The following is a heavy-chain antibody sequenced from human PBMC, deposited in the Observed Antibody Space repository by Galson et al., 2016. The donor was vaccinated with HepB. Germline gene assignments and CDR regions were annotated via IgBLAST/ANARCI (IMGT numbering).Heavy chain of an antibody. J-gene: IGHJ4*02. CDR1: AGSISTNTYY. Sequence: SETLSLTCTVSAGSISTNTYYWGWIRQPPGKGLEWIGSISYSGSTFYSPSLRSRVPISVDPSKNQFSLKLPSVTAADTAVYYCASRPGTRRPGDDGGQGTRVTVAS. D-gene: IGHD3-10*01. CDR3: ASRPGTRRPGDD. CDR2: ISYSGST. V-gene: IGHV4-39*01.